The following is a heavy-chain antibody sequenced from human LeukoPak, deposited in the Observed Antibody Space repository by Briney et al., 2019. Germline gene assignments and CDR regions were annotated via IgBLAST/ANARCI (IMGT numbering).Heavy chain of an antibody. V-gene: IGHV2-5*02. CDR3: IYSPVYTAYAY. CDR1: GFSLSTSGAG. J-gene: IGHJ4*02. Sequence: SGPTLVNPTQTLTLTCTLSGFSLSTSGAGVGWIRQPPGKALEWLALIYWDDDKRYSPSLKSRLTITKDTSKNQVVLTMTNMDPVDTATYYCIYSPVYTAYAYWGQGTLVTVSS. CDR2: IYWDDDK. D-gene: IGHD5-12*01.